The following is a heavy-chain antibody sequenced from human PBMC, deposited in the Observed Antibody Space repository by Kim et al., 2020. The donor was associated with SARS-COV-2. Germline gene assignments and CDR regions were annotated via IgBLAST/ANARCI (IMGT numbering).Heavy chain of an antibody. Sequence: SETLSLTCDVSGDSIISNDWWSWVRQAPGQGLEWIGEIYYSGTTSYNPALKTRVTMSVDKSKNQFFLKLTSVTAADTAIYYCAKQVGGVGSAVWGQGTLVAVSS. CDR2: IYYSGTT. CDR1: GDSIISNDW. V-gene: IGHV4-4*02. D-gene: IGHD6-13*01. J-gene: IGHJ4*02. CDR3: AKQVGGVGSAV.